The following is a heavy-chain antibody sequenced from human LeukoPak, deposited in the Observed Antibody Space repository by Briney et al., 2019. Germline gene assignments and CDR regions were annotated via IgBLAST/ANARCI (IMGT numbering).Heavy chain of an antibody. D-gene: IGHD4-11*01. CDR3: AISVGDDYSNYAHFDY. V-gene: IGHV4-4*07. CDR1: GGSISSYY. CDR2: IYTSGST. J-gene: IGHJ4*02. Sequence: PSETLSLTCTVSGGSISSYYWSWIRQPAGKGLEWIGRIYTSGSTNYNPSLKSRVTISVDTSKNQFSLKLSSVTAADTAVYYCAISVGDDYSNYAHFDYWGQGTLVTVSS.